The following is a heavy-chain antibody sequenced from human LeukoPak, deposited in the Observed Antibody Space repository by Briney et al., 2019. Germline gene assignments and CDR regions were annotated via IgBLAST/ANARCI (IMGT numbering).Heavy chain of an antibody. J-gene: IGHJ3*02. CDR2: INSDGNST. Sequence: GGSLRLSCAASGFTFSSYWMHWVCQAPGKGLVWVSRINSDGNSTSYADSVKGRFTIPRDNAKNALYLQMNSLRAEDTAVYYCASLDIVLMVYASKKPDAFDIWGQGTMVTVSS. CDR1: GFTFSSYW. D-gene: IGHD2-8*01. CDR3: ASLDIVLMVYASKKPDAFDI. V-gene: IGHV3-74*01.